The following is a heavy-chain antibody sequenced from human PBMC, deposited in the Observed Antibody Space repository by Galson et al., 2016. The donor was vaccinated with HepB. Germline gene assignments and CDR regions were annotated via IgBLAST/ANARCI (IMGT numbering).Heavy chain of an antibody. V-gene: IGHV3-48*02. J-gene: IGHJ4*02. CDR2: ISGSSTTI. D-gene: IGHD6-13*01. Sequence: KGLEWISYISGSSTTIYYADSVKGRFTISRDNAKNSLYLQMDSLSDEDTAVYYCARDSLRIAAAGLLDYWGQGTLVTVSS. CDR3: ARDSLRIAAAGLLDY.